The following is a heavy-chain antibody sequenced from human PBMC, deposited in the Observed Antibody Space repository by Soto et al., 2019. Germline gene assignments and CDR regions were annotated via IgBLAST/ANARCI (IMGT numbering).Heavy chain of an antibody. CDR1: GGSFSSYA. V-gene: IGHV1-69*13. Sequence: SVKVSCKASGGSFSSYAISWVRQAPGQGLEWMGGVIPVFGSANYAQKFQGRITITADESTSTAYMELSSLRSEDTAVYYCARVGYSSGYYTPDLDYWGQGTLVTVSS. CDR2: VIPVFGSA. J-gene: IGHJ4*02. CDR3: ARVGYSSGYYTPDLDY. D-gene: IGHD3-22*01.